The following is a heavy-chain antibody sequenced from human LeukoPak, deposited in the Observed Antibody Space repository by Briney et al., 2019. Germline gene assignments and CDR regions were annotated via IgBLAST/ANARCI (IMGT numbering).Heavy chain of an antibody. Sequence: SETLSLTCTVSGSSISSYYWSWIRQPPGKGPEWIGYIYYSGSTNYNPSLKSRVTISLDTSKNQFSLKLSSVTAADTAVYYCARRHSLWFGESASNWFDPWGQGTLVTVSS. CDR2: IYYSGST. CDR1: GSSISSYY. J-gene: IGHJ5*02. V-gene: IGHV4-59*01. D-gene: IGHD3-10*01. CDR3: ARRHSLWFGESASNWFDP.